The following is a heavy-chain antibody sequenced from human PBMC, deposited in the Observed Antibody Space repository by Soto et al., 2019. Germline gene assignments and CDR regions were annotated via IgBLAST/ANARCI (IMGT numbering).Heavy chain of an antibody. CDR1: GGSVSSGSYY. CDR3: AREGGVVAATPSYYYGMAV. Sequence: SETLSLPGPVSGGSVSSGSYYWSWIRQPPGKGLEWIGYIYYSGSTNYNPSLKSRVTISVDTSKNQFSLKLSSVTAADTAVYYCAREGGVVAATPSYYYGMAVWGQGSTVTAP. D-gene: IGHD2-15*01. V-gene: IGHV4-61*01. J-gene: IGHJ6*02. CDR2: IYYSGST.